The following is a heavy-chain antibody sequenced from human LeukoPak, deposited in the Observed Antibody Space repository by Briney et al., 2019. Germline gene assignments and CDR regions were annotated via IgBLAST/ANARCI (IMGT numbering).Heavy chain of an antibody. CDR3: ARVFAYCSSTSCLDY. CDR2: ISAYNGNA. J-gene: IGHJ4*02. CDR1: GYTFTSYG. V-gene: IGHV1-18*01. D-gene: IGHD2-2*01. Sequence: RRASVKVSCEASGYTFTSYGISWVRQAPGQGLEWMGWISAYNGNADYAQKLQGRVTMTTDTSTSTAYMEVRGLRSDDTAVYYCARVFAYCSSTSCLDYWGQGTLVTVSS.